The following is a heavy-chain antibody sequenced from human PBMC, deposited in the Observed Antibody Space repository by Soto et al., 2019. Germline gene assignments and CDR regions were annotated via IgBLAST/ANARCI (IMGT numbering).Heavy chain of an antibody. CDR1: GFTFSTYA. J-gene: IGHJ4*02. Sequence: EVQVLESGGGLVQPGGSLRLSCAASGFTFSTYAMSWVRQAPGKGLEWVSGITGDGVRTFYADSVKGRFTISRDQSNNMVYREMNSLRAEDTAVYYCAKNPPNIPAAMGPPLYFDYWGPGTLVTVSS. V-gene: IGHV3-23*01. D-gene: IGHD2-2*01. CDR2: ITGDGVRT. CDR3: AKNPPNIPAAMGPPLYFDY.